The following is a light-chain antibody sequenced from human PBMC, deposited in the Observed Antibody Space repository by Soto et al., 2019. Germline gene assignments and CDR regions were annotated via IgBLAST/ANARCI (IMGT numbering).Light chain of an antibody. V-gene: IGKV3-20*01. J-gene: IGKJ1*01. CDR1: QSVSSY. CDR2: GAS. Sequence: EIVMTQSPATLSVSPGERATLSCRASQSVSSYLAWYQQKRGQAPRFLIYGASSRATGIPDRFSGSGSGTDFTLTISRLEPEDFAVYYCQQYGRSPTTFGQGTKVDI. CDR3: QQYGRSPTT.